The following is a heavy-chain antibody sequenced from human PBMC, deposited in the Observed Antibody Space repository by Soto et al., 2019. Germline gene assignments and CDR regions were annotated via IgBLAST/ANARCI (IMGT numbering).Heavy chain of an antibody. CDR3: ARSPTVTTPYYYYYYYMDV. D-gene: IGHD4-17*01. J-gene: IGHJ6*03. Sequence: QVQLVQSGAEVKKPGSSVKVSCKASGGTFSSYTISWVRQAPGQGLEWMGRIIPILGIANYAQKFQGRVTIIADKSTSTAYMELSSLRSEDTAVYYCARSPTVTTPYYYYYYYMDVWGKGTTVTVSS. V-gene: IGHV1-69*02. CDR2: IIPILGIA. CDR1: GGTFSSYT.